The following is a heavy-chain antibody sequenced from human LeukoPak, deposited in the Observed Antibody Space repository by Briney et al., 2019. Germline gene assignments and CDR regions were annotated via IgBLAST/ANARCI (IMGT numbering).Heavy chain of an antibody. V-gene: IGHV4-61*01. CDR2: IYYSGST. Sequence: SETLSLTCTVSGGSVSSGSYYWSWIRQPPGKGLEWIGYIYYSGSTNYNPSLKSRVTISVDTSKNQFSLKLSSVTAADTAVYYCARDDEAASFGYCGQGTLVTVSS. D-gene: IGHD2-15*01. J-gene: IGHJ4*02. CDR3: ARDDEAASFGY. CDR1: GGSVSSGSYY.